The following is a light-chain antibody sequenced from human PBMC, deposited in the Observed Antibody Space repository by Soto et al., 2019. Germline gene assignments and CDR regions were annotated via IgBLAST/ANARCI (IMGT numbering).Light chain of an antibody. CDR3: RSYNDWTLA. V-gene: IGKV3-15*01. CDR1: ESLSTY. J-gene: IGKJ2*01. Sequence: EIVLTQSPATLSVSPGETATLSCRASESLSTYLPRHQQKPGQALRLLIYGASTKATGIPATCSGSGSATDLTLTISSLQYEDVAVCGCRSYNDWTLAFGQGTK. CDR2: GAS.